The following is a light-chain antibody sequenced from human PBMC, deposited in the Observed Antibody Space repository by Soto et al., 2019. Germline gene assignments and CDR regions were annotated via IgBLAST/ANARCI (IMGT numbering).Light chain of an antibody. CDR2: GAS. CDR3: QQFRNWPWT. CDR1: QSISIN. V-gene: IGKV3D-15*01. J-gene: IGKJ1*01. Sequence: IVLTKSPGTLSVSPGDRVTLSCRASQSISINLAWYQHKPGQAPRLLIHGASTRATGVPARISGSGSGTEFTLTISSLQSEDFAVYYCQQFRNWPWTFGQGTKVDIK.